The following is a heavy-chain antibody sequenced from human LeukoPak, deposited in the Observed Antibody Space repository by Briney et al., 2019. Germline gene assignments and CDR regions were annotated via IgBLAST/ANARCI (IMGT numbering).Heavy chain of an antibody. CDR1: GGSISSGDYY. CDR3: AAYCTDGVCHGGAFDI. V-gene: IGHV4-30-4*08. J-gene: IGHJ3*02. CDR2: IYYSGST. D-gene: IGHD2-8*01. Sequence: SETLSLTCTVSGGSISSGDYYWSWIRQPPGKGLEWIGYIYYSGSTYYNPSLKSRVTISVDTSKNQFSLKLSSVTAADTAVYYCAAYCTDGVCHGGAFDIWGQGTMVTVSS.